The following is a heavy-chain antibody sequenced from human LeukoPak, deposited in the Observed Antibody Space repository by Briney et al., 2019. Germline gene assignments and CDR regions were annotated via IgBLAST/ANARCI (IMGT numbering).Heavy chain of an antibody. J-gene: IGHJ5*02. CDR3: ARDAIVRNDFWSGYYLDRGKPGGLNWFDP. Sequence: ASVKVSCKASGYTFTSYGISWVRQAPGQGLEWMGWISAYNGNTNYAQKLQGRVTMTTDTSTSTAYMELRSLRSDDTAVYYCARDAIVRNDFWSGYYLDRGKPGGLNWFDPWGQGTLVTGSS. V-gene: IGHV1-18*01. D-gene: IGHD3-3*01. CDR1: GYTFTSYG. CDR2: ISAYNGNT.